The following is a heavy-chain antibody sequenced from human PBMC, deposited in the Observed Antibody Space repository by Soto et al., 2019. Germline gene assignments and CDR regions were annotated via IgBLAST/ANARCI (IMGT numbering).Heavy chain of an antibody. CDR1: GGTFSSYA. CDR2: IIPIFGTA. J-gene: IGHJ5*02. Sequence: SVKVSCKASGGTFSSYAICWVRQASGQGLEWMGGIIPIFGTANYAQKFQGRVTITADESTSTAYMELSSLRSEDTAVYYCAMSGYSSGWYNWFDPWGQGTLVTVSS. D-gene: IGHD6-19*01. CDR3: AMSGYSSGWYNWFDP. V-gene: IGHV1-69*13.